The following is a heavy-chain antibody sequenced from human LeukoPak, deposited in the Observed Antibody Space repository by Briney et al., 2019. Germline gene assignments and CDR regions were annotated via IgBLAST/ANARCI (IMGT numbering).Heavy chain of an antibody. CDR1: GYTFTGYY. V-gene: IGHV1-2*02. CDR3: ARDHRWQQLVYNWFDP. J-gene: IGHJ5*02. Sequence: ASVKVSCKASGYTFTGYYMHWVRQAPGQGLGWMGWINPNSGGTNYAQKFQGRVTMTRDTSISTAYMELSRLRSDDTAVYYCARDHRWQQLVYNWFDPWGQGTLVTVSS. CDR2: INPNSGGT. D-gene: IGHD6-13*01.